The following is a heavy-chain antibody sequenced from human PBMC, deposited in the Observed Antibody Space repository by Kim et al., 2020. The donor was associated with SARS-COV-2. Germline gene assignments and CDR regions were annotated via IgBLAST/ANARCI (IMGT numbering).Heavy chain of an antibody. CDR3: VRPISLAGGRFYFDY. CDR2: IYPGDSDT. V-gene: IGHV5-51*01. CDR1: GYRFTSFW. J-gene: IGHJ4*02. Sequence: GESLKISCKVSGYRFTSFWIGWVRQMPGKGLEWMGFIYPGDSDTTYSPPFQGQVTVSADKSINTAYLHWNSLKASDTAMYYCVRPISLAGGRFYFDYWGQGVLVSVSP. D-gene: IGHD1-26*01.